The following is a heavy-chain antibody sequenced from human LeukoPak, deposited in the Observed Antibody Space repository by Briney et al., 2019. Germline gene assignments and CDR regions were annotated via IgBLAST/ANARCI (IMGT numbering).Heavy chain of an antibody. D-gene: IGHD2-2*01. V-gene: IGHV3-21*01. CDR2: ISSSSTYI. CDR1: GFTFSTYI. Sequence: GGSLRLSCTASGFTFSTYIMNWVRQLPGKGLEWVSSISSSSTYIFYADSVKGRFTISRDNPKSSLFLQMNSLRAEDTAVYYCARPVPAAPFDYWGQGTLVTVSS. J-gene: IGHJ4*02. CDR3: ARPVPAAPFDY.